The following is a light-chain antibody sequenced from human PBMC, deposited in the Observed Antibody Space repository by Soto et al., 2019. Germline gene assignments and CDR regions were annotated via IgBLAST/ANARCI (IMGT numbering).Light chain of an antibody. CDR3: HQYNNWPPGT. J-gene: IGKJ2*02. CDR2: DTS. V-gene: IGKV3-15*01. CDR1: QSLSSN. Sequence: EIVLTQSPATLYVSPGERATLSCRASQSLSSNVAWYQQRPRQAPRLLIYDTSTRATGIPARFSGSGSGTDFTLTISSLQSEDFAVYYCHQYNNWPPGTFGQGTKLEIK.